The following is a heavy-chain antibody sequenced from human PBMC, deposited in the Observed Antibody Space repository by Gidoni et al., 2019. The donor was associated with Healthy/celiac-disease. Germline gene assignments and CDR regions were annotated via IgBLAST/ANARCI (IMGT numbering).Heavy chain of an antibody. Sequence: EVQLLESGGGLVQPGGSLRLSCAASGFTFSSYAMSWVRQAPGKGLEWVSAISGSGGSTYYADSVKGRFTISRDNSKNTLYLQMNSLRAEDTAVYYCAKGSGNPASPWSDLGPNWYFDLWGRGTLVTVSS. CDR1: GFTFSSYA. V-gene: IGHV3-23*01. J-gene: IGHJ2*01. CDR3: AKGSGNPASPWSDLGPNWYFDL. D-gene: IGHD2-2*01. CDR2: ISGSGGST.